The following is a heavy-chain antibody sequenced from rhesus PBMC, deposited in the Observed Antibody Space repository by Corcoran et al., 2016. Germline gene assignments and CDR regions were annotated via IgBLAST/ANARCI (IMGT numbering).Heavy chain of an antibody. CDR2: ICGSGSST. Sequence: QLQLQEPGPGLGMPSETLSVTCAVSGGSIRSSYWSCIRQAPGKGREWMGYICGSGSSTNYNPSLKSRVTLSVDTSKNQLSLKLSSVTAADTAVYYCARVLHLGYFDLWGPGTPITISS. CDR3: ARVLHLGYFDL. J-gene: IGHJ2*01. V-gene: IGHV4-169*01. D-gene: IGHD3-28*01. CDR1: GGSIRSSY.